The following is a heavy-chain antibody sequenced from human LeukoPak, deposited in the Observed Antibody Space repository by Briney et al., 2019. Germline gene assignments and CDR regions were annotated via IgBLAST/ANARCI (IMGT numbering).Heavy chain of an antibody. CDR1: GFIFSSYA. V-gene: IGHV3-23*01. Sequence: GGSLRLSCAASGFIFSSYAMNWVRQAPGKGLEWVSTISGDGGSTHYADSVKGRFTISRANSKNRLFLQMNSLRAEDTAVYYCAKSGSRDWDYFEYWGQGTLVTASS. CDR2: ISGDGGST. CDR3: AKSGSRDWDYFEY. J-gene: IGHJ4*02. D-gene: IGHD6-19*01.